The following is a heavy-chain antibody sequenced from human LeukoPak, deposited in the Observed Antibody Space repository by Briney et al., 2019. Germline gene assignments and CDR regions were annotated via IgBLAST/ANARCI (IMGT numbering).Heavy chain of an antibody. V-gene: IGHV3-74*01. CDR3: ARGAYYYDSSGYLDY. CDR2: INSDGSST. CDR1: GFTFSSYW. J-gene: IGHJ4*02. Sequence: GGSLRLSCAGSGFTFSSYWMHWVRQAPGKGLVWVSRINSDGSSTSYADSVKGRFTISRDNAKNTLYLQMNSLRAEDTAVYYCARGAYYYDSSGYLDYWGQGTLVTVSS. D-gene: IGHD3-22*01.